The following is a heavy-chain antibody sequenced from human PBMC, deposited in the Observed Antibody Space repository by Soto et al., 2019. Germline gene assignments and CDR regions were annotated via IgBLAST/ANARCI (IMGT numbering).Heavy chain of an antibody. CDR2: INAGNGNT. CDR3: ARSPTFGGFDI. Sequence: QVQFVQSGAEEKKPGASVKVSCKASGYTFTSYAMHWVRQAPGQRLEWMGWINAGNGNTKYSQNFQGRGTITRDTSASTAYMELSSLRSEDTAVYYCARSPTFGGFDIWGQGTMVTVSS. J-gene: IGHJ3*02. CDR1: GYTFTSYA. V-gene: IGHV1-3*05. D-gene: IGHD3-16*01.